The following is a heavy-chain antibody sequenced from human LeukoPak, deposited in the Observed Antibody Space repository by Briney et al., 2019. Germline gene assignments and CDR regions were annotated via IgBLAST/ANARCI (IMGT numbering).Heavy chain of an antibody. J-gene: IGHJ3*02. CDR1: GYTFTSYA. V-gene: IGHV1-3*01. CDR3: AGPSGEHYRCFDI. Sequence: ASVKVSCKASGYTFTSYAMHWVRQAPGQRLEWMGWINAGNGNTKYSQKFQGRVTITRDTSASTAYMELSSLRSEDTAVYYCAGPSGEHYRCFDIWGQGTMVTVSS. D-gene: IGHD1-26*01. CDR2: INAGNGNT.